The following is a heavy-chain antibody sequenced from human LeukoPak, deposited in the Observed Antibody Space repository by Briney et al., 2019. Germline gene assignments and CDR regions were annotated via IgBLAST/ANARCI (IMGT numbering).Heavy chain of an antibody. D-gene: IGHD3-9*01. CDR1: GGSISSGDYY. V-gene: IGHV4-39*02. J-gene: IGHJ4*02. CDR2: ICYSGST. Sequence: PSETLSLTCTVSGGSISSGDYYWGWIRQPPGKGLEWIGNICYSGSTYYNPSLKSRVTISVDTSKNQFSLKLSSVSAADTAVYYCARDQALRYFDWLPLDYWGQGTLVTVPS. CDR3: ARDQALRYFDWLPLDY.